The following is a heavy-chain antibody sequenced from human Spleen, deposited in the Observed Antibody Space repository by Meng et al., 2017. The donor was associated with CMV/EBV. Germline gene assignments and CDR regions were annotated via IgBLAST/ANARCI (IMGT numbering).Heavy chain of an antibody. D-gene: IGHD6-19*01. CDR3: ARGWGHVAVAGQFDF. J-gene: IGHJ4*02. V-gene: IGHV4-4*02. Sequence: SETLSFTFAVSGDSINTNNWWSWVRQSPGKGLEWIGEIFHSGSTNFNPSLKSRVTMSVDKSNNQFSLKMTSVTAADTAVYYCARGWGHVAVAGQFDFWGPGTMVTVSS. CDR2: IFHSGST. CDR1: GDSINTNNW.